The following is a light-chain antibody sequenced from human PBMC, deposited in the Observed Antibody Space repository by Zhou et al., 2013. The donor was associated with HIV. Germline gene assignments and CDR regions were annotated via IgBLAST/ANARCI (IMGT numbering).Light chain of an antibody. CDR3: QQRSDWWT. J-gene: IGKJ1*01. Sequence: EIVLTQSPGTLSLSPGERATLSCRASQSISSYLAWYQQKPGQAPRLLIYDTSNRATGIPARFSGSGAGTDFTLTISSLEPEDSAVYYCQQRSDWWTFGQGTKVEIK. V-gene: IGKV3-11*01. CDR1: QSISSY. CDR2: DTS.